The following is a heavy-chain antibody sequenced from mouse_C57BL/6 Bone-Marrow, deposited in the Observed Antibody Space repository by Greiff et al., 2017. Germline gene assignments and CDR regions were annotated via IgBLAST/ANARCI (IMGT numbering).Heavy chain of an antibody. CDR1: GYTFTSYW. Sequence: QVQLQQPGAELVKPGASVKMSCKASGYTFTSYWITWVKQRPGQGLEWIGDIYPGSGSTNYNEKFKSKATLTVDKSSSTAYRQLSSLTSEDYAVYNCARDCNYAMDYWCQGTSVTGSA. J-gene: IGHJ4*01. V-gene: IGHV1-55*01. CDR3: ARDCNYAMDY. CDR2: IYPGSGST.